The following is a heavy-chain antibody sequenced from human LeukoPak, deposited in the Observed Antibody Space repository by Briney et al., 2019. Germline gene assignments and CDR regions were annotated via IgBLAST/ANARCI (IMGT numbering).Heavy chain of an antibody. V-gene: IGHV4-59*08. CDR3: ARLDRSGYEMGGTWFDP. Sequence: PSETLSLTCTVSGASIRSSYWSWLRQPPGKGLEWIGYIYYTGSTNSNPSLKSRVTVSLDTSKNQFSLKLSSMTAADTAVYYCARLDRSGYEMGGTWFDPWGQGTQVTVSS. CDR2: IYYTGST. D-gene: IGHD3-22*01. CDR1: GASIRSSY. J-gene: IGHJ5*02.